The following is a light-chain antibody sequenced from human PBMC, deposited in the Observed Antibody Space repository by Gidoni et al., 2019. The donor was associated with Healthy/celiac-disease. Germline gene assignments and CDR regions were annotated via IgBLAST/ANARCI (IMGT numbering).Light chain of an antibody. V-gene: IGKV1-39*01. CDR3: QQSYSTPGT. J-gene: IGKJ1*01. Sequence: DIQMTQSPSSLYASVGDRVTITCRASQSISSYLNWYQQKPGKAPKLLIYAASSLQSGVPSRFSGSGSGTDFTLTISSLQPEDFATNYCQQSYSTPGTFGQGTKVEIK. CDR2: AAS. CDR1: QSISSY.